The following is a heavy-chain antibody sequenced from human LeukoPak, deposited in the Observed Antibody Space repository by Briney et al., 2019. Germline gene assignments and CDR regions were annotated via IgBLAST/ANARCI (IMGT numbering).Heavy chain of an antibody. J-gene: IGHJ4*02. V-gene: IGHV1-46*01. Sequence: GRSLRLSCAASGFTFSSYYMHWVRQAPGQGLEWMGIINPSGGSTSYAQKFQGRVTMTRDTSTSTVYMELSSLRSEDTAVYYCARDSDTAIIDYWGQGTLVTVSS. CDR2: INPSGGST. CDR1: GFTFSSYY. CDR3: ARDSDTAIIDY. D-gene: IGHD5-18*01.